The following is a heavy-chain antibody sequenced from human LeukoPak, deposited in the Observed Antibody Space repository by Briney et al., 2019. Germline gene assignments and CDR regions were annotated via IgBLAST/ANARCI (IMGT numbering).Heavy chain of an antibody. CDR1: GFTFDDYA. V-gene: IGHV3-9*01. Sequence: PGGSLRLSCAASGFTFDDYAMHWVRQAPGKGLEWVSGISWNSGSIGYADSVKGRFTISRDNAKNSLYLQMNSLRAEDTAVYYCATGGYYDSSGYGTFDYWGQGTLVTVSS. CDR2: ISWNSGSI. J-gene: IGHJ4*02. CDR3: ATGGYYDSSGYGTFDY. D-gene: IGHD3-22*01.